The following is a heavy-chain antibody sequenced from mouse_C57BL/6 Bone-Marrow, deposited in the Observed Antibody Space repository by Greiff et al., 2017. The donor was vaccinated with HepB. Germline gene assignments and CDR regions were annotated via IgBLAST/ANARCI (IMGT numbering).Heavy chain of an antibody. CDR2: IDPSDSYT. Sequence: VQLQQPGAELVRPGTSVKLSCKASGYTFTSYWMHWVKQRPGQGLEWIGVIDPSDSYTNSNQKLKGKATLTVDTSSSTAYMQLSSLTSEDSAVYYCARKPDFYGSTLFDYWGQGTTLTVSS. D-gene: IGHD1-1*01. J-gene: IGHJ2*01. CDR3: ARKPDFYGSTLFDY. V-gene: IGHV1-59*01. CDR1: GYTFTSYW.